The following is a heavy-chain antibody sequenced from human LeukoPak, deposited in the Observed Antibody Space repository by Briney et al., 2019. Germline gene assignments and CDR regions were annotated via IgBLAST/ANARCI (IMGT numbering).Heavy chain of an antibody. D-gene: IGHD3-22*01. J-gene: IGHJ5*02. CDR3: ARDLGQYYDTSDNWFDP. CDR2: ISGSIGST. Sequence: GGSLRLSCAASGFTFSSYAMNWVRQAPGKGLEWVSTISGSIGSTYYADSVKGRFTISRDNSKNTLNLQMNSLRAEDTAVYYCARDLGQYYDTSDNWFDPWGQGTLVTVSS. V-gene: IGHV3-23*01. CDR1: GFTFSSYA.